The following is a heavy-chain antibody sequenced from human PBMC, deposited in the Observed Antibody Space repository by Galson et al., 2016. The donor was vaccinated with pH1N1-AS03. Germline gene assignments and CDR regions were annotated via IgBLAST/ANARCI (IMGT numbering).Heavy chain of an antibody. J-gene: IGHJ6*02. CDR3: ARDPRGPCSSATCPTTYYCGMDG. V-gene: IGHV1-2*04. CDR2: INPNSGVT. Sequence: SVKVSCKASGYIFTGFYVHWVRQAPGQGLEWMGWINPNSGVTNYAQKFQAWVTMTGDTSISTAYMELYGLKSDDTAVYYCARDPRGPCSSATCPTTYYCGMDGWGQGTTVIVSS. D-gene: IGHD1-26*01. CDR1: GYIFTGFY.